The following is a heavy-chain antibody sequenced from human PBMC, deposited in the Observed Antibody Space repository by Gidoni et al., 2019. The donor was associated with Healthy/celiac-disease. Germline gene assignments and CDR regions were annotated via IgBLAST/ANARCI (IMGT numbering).Heavy chain of an antibody. J-gene: IGHJ4*02. Sequence: EVQLVESGGGLVQPGRSLSLSCAASGFTFDDYAMHWVRQAPGKGLEWVSGISWNSGSIGYADSVKGRFTISRDNAKNSLYLQMNSLRAEDTALYYCAKDDGLAYCGGDCYGGFDYWGQGTLVTVSS. CDR1: GFTFDDYA. CDR3: AKDDGLAYCGGDCYGGFDY. D-gene: IGHD2-21*02. V-gene: IGHV3-9*01. CDR2: ISWNSGSI.